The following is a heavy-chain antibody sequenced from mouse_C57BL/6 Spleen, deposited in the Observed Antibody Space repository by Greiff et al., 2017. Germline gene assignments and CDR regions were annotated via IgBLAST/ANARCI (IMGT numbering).Heavy chain of an antibody. CDR2: IDPSDSYT. V-gene: IGHV1-50*01. D-gene: IGHD4-1*01. Sequence: QVQLQQSGAELVKPGASVKLSCKASGYTFTSYWMQWVKQRPGQGLEWIGEIDPSDSYTNYNQKFKGKATLTVDTSSSTAYMQLSSLTSEDSAVYYCARNWDDWGQGTTLTVSS. CDR1: GYTFTSYW. CDR3: ARNWDD. J-gene: IGHJ2*01.